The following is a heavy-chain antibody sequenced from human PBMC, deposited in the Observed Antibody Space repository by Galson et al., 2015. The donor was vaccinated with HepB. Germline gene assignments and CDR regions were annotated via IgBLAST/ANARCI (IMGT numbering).Heavy chain of an antibody. J-gene: IGHJ4*02. CDR3: ARDRREGYDFGIGYYGMGYFDY. Sequence: SVKVSCKVSGGTFSSYDVSWVRQAPGQGLEWMGVSIRSLGIANYAQKFQGRVTITADKSTNTFYMELMSLRSDDTAVYYCARDRREGYDFGIGYYGMGYFDYWGQGTLVTVSS. CDR2: SIRSLGIA. V-gene: IGHV1-69*10. CDR1: GGTFSSYD. D-gene: IGHD3-3*01.